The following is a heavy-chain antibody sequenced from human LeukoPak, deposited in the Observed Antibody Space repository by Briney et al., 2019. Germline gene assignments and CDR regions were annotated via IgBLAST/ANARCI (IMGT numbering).Heavy chain of an antibody. CDR1: GFTFNNYD. Sequence: PGGSLRLSCAASGFTFNNYDMHWVRQAIGKGLEWVSVIDTAGYTYYSGSVKGGFVSSRENDKISLYLQMNSLTAGDTAVYYCARGPPGFCTNGVCHQYYYYMDVWGKGTTVTVSS. V-gene: IGHV3-13*01. J-gene: IGHJ6*03. D-gene: IGHD2-8*01. CDR2: IDTAGYT. CDR3: ARGPPGFCTNGVCHQYYYYMDV.